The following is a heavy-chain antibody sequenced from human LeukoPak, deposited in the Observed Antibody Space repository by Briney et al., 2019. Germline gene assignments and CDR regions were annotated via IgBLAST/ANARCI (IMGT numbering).Heavy chain of an antibody. CDR2: IYYSGST. CDR3: AREGGTY. J-gene: IGHJ4*02. V-gene: IGHV4-59*01. Sequence: SETLSLTCTVSGGSISSYYWSWIRQPPGKGLEWIGYIYYSGSTNYNPSLKSRVTISVDTSKNQFSLKLSSVTAADTAVYYCAREGGTYWGQGTLVTVSS. D-gene: IGHD3-16*01. CDR1: GGSISSYY.